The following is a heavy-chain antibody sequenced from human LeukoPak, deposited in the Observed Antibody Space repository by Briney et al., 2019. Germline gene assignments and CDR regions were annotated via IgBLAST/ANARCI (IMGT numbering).Heavy chain of an antibody. D-gene: IGHD3-16*02. CDR1: GGSISSYY. CDR2: IYYSGST. V-gene: IGHV4-59*01. CDR3: ARDTARLRSGELSFGDDAFDI. Sequence: PSETLSLTCTVSGGSISSYYWSWIRQPPGKGLEWIGYIYYSGSTNYNPSLKSRVTISVDTSKNQFSLKLSSVTAADTAVYYCARDTARLRSGELSFGDDAFDIWGQGTIVTVSS. J-gene: IGHJ3*02.